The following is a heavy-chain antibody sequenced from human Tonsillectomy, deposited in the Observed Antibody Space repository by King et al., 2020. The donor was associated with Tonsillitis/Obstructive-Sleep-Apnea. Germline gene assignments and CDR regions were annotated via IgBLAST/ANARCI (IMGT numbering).Heavy chain of an antibody. CDR1: GYTLTSYA. CDR2: INAGKGNT. D-gene: IGHD5-12*01. Sequence: AQLVQSGAEVKKPGASVKVSCKASGYTLTSYAMHWVRQAPGQRLEWLGWINAGKGNTKYSQKFQGRVTIPRDTSASTAYMELSSLRSEDTAVYYCARRVATITLDYWGQGTLVTVSS. J-gene: IGHJ4*02. V-gene: IGHV1-3*01. CDR3: ARRVATITLDY.